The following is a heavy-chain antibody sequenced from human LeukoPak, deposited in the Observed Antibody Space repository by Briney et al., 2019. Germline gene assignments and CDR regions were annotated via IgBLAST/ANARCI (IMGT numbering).Heavy chain of an antibody. Sequence: TSVKVSCKASGFTFTSSAVQWVRQARGQRLEWIGWIVVGSGNTNYAQKFQERVTITRDMSTSTAYMELSSLRSEDTAVYYCAASPGTYWYFDLWGRGTLVTVSS. CDR3: AASPGTYWYFDL. V-gene: IGHV1-58*01. J-gene: IGHJ2*01. CDR2: IVVGSGNT. CDR1: GFTFTSSA.